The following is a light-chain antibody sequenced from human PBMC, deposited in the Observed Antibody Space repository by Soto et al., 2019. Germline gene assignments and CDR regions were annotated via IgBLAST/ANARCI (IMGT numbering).Light chain of an antibody. CDR3: QQYNNWPWT. V-gene: IGKV3-15*01. Sequence: EIVMTQSPATLSVSPGERATLSCRASQSVSSNLAWYQQKPGQAPRLLIYGASTRATGIPARFSGGGSGTEFTLTISSLQSEDFAVYYCQQYNNWPWTFCQGTKVEIK. CDR2: GAS. CDR1: QSVSSN. J-gene: IGKJ1*01.